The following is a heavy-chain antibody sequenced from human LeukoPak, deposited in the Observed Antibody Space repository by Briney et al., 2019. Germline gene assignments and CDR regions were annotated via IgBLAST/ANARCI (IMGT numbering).Heavy chain of an antibody. CDR2: ISGSGGST. V-gene: IGHV3-23*01. J-gene: IGHJ3*02. CDR1: GFTFSSYA. D-gene: IGHD3-22*01. Sequence: GGSLRLSCAASGFTFSSYAMSWVRQAPGKGLEWVSAISGSGGSTYYADSVKSRFTISRDNSKNTLYLQMNSLRAEDTAVYYCAKDMSYYYDSSGYSGDAFDIWGQGTMVTVSS. CDR3: AKDMSYYYDSSGYSGDAFDI.